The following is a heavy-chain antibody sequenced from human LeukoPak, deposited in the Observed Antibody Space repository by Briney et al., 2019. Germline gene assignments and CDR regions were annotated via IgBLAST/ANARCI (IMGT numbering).Heavy chain of an antibody. CDR3: ARAVTGPKHIFDY. J-gene: IGHJ4*02. D-gene: IGHD1-1*01. Sequence: PGGSLRLSCAASGFTVSSNYMSWVRQAPGKGLEWVSLIYSGGSTYYADSVKGRFTISRDNSKNTLYLQMNSLRAEDTAVYYCARAVTGPKHIFDYWGQGTLVTVSS. CDR1: GFTVSSNY. V-gene: IGHV3-53*01. CDR2: IYSGGST.